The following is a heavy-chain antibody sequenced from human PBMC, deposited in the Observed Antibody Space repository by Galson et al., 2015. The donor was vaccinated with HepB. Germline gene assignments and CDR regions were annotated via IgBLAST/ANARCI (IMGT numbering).Heavy chain of an antibody. CDR1: GFTFSSYS. V-gene: IGHV3-48*01. D-gene: IGHD6-6*01. J-gene: IGHJ6*03. CDR2: ISSSSSTI. CDR3: ARSQLAPYYYYYYMDV. Sequence: SLRLSCAASGFTFSSYSMNWVRQAPGKGLEWVSYISSSSSTIYYADSVKGRFTISRDNAKNSLYLQMNSLRAKDTAVYYCARSQLAPYYYYYYMDVWGKGTTVTVSS.